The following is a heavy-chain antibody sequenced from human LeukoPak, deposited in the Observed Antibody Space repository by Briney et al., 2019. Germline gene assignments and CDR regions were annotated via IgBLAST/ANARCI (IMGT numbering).Heavy chain of an antibody. Sequence: SVKVSCKASGGTFSSYAISWVRQAPGQGLEWMGGIIPIFGTANYAQKFQGRVTIITDESTSTAYMELSSLRSEDTAVYYCATTEGGIVGATSLDYWGQGTLVTVSS. V-gene: IGHV1-69*05. CDR2: IIPIFGTA. CDR3: ATTEGGIVGATSLDY. D-gene: IGHD1-26*01. CDR1: GGTFSSYA. J-gene: IGHJ4*02.